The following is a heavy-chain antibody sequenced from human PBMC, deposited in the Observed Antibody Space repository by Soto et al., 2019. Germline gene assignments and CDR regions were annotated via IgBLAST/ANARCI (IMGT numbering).Heavy chain of an antibody. Sequence: ASVKVSCKASGYTFTSYGISWVRQAPGQGLEWMGGIIPRSATSNYAQKFQGRVTITADESTNTAYMELSSLRSEDTAAYYCAREGLVLVPTTVNSDYYYYAMDVWGQGTTVTVSS. V-gene: IGHV1-69*13. D-gene: IGHD2-2*01. CDR2: IIPRSATS. CDR1: GYTFTSYG. J-gene: IGHJ6*02. CDR3: AREGLVLVPTTVNSDYYYYAMDV.